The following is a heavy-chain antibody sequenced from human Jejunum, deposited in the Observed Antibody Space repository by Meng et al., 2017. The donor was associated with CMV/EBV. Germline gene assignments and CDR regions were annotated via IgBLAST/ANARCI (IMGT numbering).Heavy chain of an antibody. Sequence: FNVYSMKWLRQAPGKGLEWVSYITASGGTTYRADFVRGRFTISRDNAKNSLYLQMNSLRAEDTAVYYCARGSWDFWSGPSVYYFDYWGQGTLVTVSS. CDR1: FNVYS. D-gene: IGHD3-3*01. V-gene: IGHV3-48*04. J-gene: IGHJ4*02. CDR2: ITASGGTT. CDR3: ARGSWDFWSGPSVYYFDY.